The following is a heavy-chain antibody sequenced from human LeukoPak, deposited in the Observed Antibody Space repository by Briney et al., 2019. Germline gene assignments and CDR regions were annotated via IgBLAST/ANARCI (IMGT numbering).Heavy chain of an antibody. J-gene: IGHJ5*02. CDR1: GFSFSSYA. CDR3: AKSISTTNWNYVGWFDP. Sequence: PGTSLRLSCAASGFSFSSYAMHWVRQAPGKGLEWVAVIAFDGSEEYYADSVKGRFTISRDSSKNTLYLQMNSLRAEDTAVYYCAKSISTTNWNYVGWFDPWGQGTLVTVSS. D-gene: IGHD1-7*01. V-gene: IGHV3-30-3*02. CDR2: IAFDGSEE.